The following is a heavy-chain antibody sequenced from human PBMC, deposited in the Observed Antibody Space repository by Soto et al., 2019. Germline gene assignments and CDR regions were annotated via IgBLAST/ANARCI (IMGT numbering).Heavy chain of an antibody. D-gene: IGHD2-15*01. CDR1: GFTFCDSY. V-gene: IGHV3-11*06. Sequence: PWGSLRLSCAGSGFTFCDSYMSLIRQAPGKWLEWLSYISPGSRYPAYADSVKGRFTISRDNAKRSLYLQMMSLTAEDTAIYYCVRGGGGGLFDPWGQGTMVTVSS. CDR2: ISPGSRYP. CDR3: VRGGGGGLFDP. J-gene: IGHJ5*02.